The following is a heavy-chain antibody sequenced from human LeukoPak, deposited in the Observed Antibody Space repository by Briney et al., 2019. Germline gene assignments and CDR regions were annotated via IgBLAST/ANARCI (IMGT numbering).Heavy chain of an antibody. D-gene: IGHD3-22*01. V-gene: IGHV3-23*01. CDR1: GFAFSSHA. CDR2: IGVGGGDT. J-gene: IGHJ4*02. CDR3: AKELYYYDSSGSFDY. Sequence: GASLRLSCAASGFAFSSHAMSWVRQAPGKGLEWVSGIGVGGGDTHYADSVKGRFTISRDNSKNTLYLQMNSLRAEDTAVYYCAKELYYYDSSGSFDYWGQGTLVAVSS.